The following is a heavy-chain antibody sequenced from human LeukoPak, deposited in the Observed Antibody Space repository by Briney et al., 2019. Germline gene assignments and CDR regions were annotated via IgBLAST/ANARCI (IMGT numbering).Heavy chain of an antibody. D-gene: IGHD3-3*01. Sequence: PGGSLRLSCTASGFTFGDYAMSWFRQAPGKGLEWVGFIRSKAYGGTTEYAASVKGRFTISRDDSKSIAYLQMNSLKTEDTAVYYCTRDVGTGAFTIFAGHYWGQGTLVTVSS. J-gene: IGHJ4*02. CDR2: IRSKAYGGTT. CDR1: GFTFGDYA. V-gene: IGHV3-49*03. CDR3: TRDVGTGAFTIFAGHY.